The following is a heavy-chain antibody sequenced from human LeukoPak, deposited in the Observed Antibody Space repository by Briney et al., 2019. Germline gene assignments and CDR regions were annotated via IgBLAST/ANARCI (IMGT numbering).Heavy chain of an antibody. CDR3: ARHREGHFDL. D-gene: IGHD5-24*01. CDR1: GGSISSSSYY. J-gene: IGHJ2*01. Sequence: PSETLSLTCTVSGGSISSSSYYWGWLRQPPGKGLEWIGSIYYSGSTYYNPSLKSRVTISVDTSKNQFSLKLSSVTAADTAVYYCARHREGHFDLWGRGTLVTVSS. CDR2: IYYSGST. V-gene: IGHV4-39*01.